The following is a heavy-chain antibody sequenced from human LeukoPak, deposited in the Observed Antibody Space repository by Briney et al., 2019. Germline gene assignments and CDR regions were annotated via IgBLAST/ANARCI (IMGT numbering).Heavy chain of an antibody. CDR2: IYHSGTT. CDR3: ARRDYGYYFDY. Sequence: PSETLSLTCIVSGYSISSGYYWDWIRQPPGKGLEWIGRIYHSGTTYYNPSLKSRFTISVDTSKNQFSLKLSSVTAAETAVYYCARRDYGYYFDYWGQGTLVTVSS. CDR1: GYSISSGYY. D-gene: IGHD3-16*01. J-gene: IGHJ4*02. V-gene: IGHV4-38-2*02.